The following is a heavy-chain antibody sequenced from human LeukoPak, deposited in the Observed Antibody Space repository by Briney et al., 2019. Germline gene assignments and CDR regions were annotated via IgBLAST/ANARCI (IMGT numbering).Heavy chain of an antibody. Sequence: GGALRLSRAASGFTFSSYWMSWVRQAPGKGLEWVSVIYSGGSTYYADSVKGRFTISRDNSKNTLYLQMNSLRAEDTAVYYCASGWYLVFDYWGQGTLVTVSS. D-gene: IGHD6-19*01. J-gene: IGHJ4*02. CDR3: ASGWYLVFDY. V-gene: IGHV3-66*01. CDR1: GFTFSSYW. CDR2: IYSGGST.